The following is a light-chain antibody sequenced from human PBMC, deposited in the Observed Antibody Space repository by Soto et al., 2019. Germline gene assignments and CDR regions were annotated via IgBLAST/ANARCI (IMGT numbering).Light chain of an antibody. CDR3: HQYDNLPPWT. J-gene: IGKJ1*01. Sequence: DIQMTQSPSSLSASVGDRVTIACQASQDIRHHLNWYQHKPGKVPKVLIYDASNLETGVPSRFSGSGSGTDFTFTISSLQPEDIATYYCHQYDNLPPWTFGQGTKVDIK. CDR1: QDIRHH. V-gene: IGKV1-33*01. CDR2: DAS.